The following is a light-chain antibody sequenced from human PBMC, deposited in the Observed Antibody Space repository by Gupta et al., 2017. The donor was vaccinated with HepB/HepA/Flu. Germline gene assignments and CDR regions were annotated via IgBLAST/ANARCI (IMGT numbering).Light chain of an antibody. CDR1: NSGTKG. CDR3: YVWDSSSDHRLV. J-gene: IGLJ2*01. V-gene: IGLV3-21*02. CDR2: DDS. Sequence: SVLTQPPSVSVSPGQTPRVPCGGNNSGTKGVHWCQQKPGQDPVLVVIDDSDRRSGIPERFSCATDWNTAALTTSSVEEGDEADDYCYVWDSSSDHRLVFGGGTKLTVL.